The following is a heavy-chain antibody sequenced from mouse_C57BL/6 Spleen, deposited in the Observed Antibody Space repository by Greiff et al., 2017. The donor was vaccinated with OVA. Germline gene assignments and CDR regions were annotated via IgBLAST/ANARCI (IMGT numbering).Heavy chain of an antibody. Sequence: EVKLEESGPELVKPGASVKIPCKASGYTFTDYNMDWVKQSHGKSLEWIGDINPNNGGTIYNQKFKGKATLTVDKSSSTAYMELRSLTSEDTAVYYCARGGDGYSAWFAYWGQGTLVTVSA. V-gene: IGHV1-18*01. CDR2: INPNNGGT. CDR1: GYTFTDYN. CDR3: ARGGDGYSAWFAY. J-gene: IGHJ3*01. D-gene: IGHD2-3*01.